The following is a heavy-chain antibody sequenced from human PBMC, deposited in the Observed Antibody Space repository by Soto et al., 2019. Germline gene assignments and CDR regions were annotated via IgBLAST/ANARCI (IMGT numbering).Heavy chain of an antibody. CDR3: ARLVVAATSLDY. V-gene: IGHV4-34*01. CDR2: INHSGST. J-gene: IGHJ4*02. CDR1: GGSFSGYY. D-gene: IGHD2-15*01. Sequence: QVQLQQWGAGLLKPSETLSLTCAVYGGSFSGYYWSWIRQPPGKGLEWIGEINHSGSTNYNPSLKSRVTISVDTSKNQFSLKLSSVTAADTAVYYCARLVVAATSLDYWGQGTLVTVSS.